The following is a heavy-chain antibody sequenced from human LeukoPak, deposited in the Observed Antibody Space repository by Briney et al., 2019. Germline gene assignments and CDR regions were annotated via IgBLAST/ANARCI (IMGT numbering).Heavy chain of an antibody. CDR1: GGSISSSSYY. CDR2: IYYSGST. D-gene: IGHD3-22*01. CDR3: AATYYYDSSGYYYIDY. J-gene: IGHJ4*02. V-gene: IGHV4-39*01. Sequence: PSETLSLTCTVSGGSISSSSYYWGWIRQPPGKGLEWIGSIYYSGSTYYNPSLKSRVTISVDTSKNQFSLKLSSVTAADTAVYYCAATYYYDSSGYYYIDYWGQGTLVTVSS.